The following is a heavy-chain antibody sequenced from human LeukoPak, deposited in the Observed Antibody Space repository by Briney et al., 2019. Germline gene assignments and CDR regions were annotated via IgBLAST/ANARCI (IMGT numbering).Heavy chain of an antibody. CDR3: AKDPELLWFGELLPGSWFDP. V-gene: IGHV3-23*01. J-gene: IGHJ5*02. D-gene: IGHD3-10*01. CDR2: ISGSGGST. CDR1: GFTFSSYA. Sequence: GGSLRLSSAASGFTFSSYAMSWVRQAPGKGLEWVSAISGSGGSTYYADSVKGRFTISRDNSKNTLYLQMNSLRAEDTAVYYCAKDPELLWFGELLPGSWFDPWGQGTLVTVSS.